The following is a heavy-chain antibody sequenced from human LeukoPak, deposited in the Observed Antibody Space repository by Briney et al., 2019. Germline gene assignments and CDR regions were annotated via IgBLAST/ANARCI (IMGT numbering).Heavy chain of an antibody. CDR1: GFTFSSYS. CDR3: ARAYNWNDAFDM. D-gene: IGHD1-1*01. J-gene: IGHJ3*02. V-gene: IGHV3-48*02. CDR2: ISTSSNYI. Sequence: PGVSLRLSCAASGFTFSSYSMNWVGQAPGKGLEWVSYISTSSNYIYNADSVKGRFTISRDNAKNSLYLQMNSLRDEDTAVYYCARAYNWNDAFDMWGQGTVVTVSS.